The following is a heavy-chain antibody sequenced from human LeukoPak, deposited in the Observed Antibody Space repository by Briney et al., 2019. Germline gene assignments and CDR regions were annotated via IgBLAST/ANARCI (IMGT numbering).Heavy chain of an antibody. CDR3: AKGRPYDFWSGYSRLFDY. CDR1: GFTFSSDG. J-gene: IGHJ4*02. V-gene: IGHV3-30*18. D-gene: IGHD3-3*01. Sequence: RRSLRLSCAASGFTFSSDGMHWVRQAPGKGLEWVAVISYDGSNKYYADSVKGRFTISRDNSKSTLYLQMNSLRAEDTAVYYCAKGRPYDFWSGYSRLFDYWGQGTLVTVSS. CDR2: ISYDGSNK.